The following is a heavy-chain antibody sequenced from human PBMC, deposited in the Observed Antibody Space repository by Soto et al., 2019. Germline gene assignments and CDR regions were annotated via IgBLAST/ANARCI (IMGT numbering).Heavy chain of an antibody. CDR2: MNPKNGNT. D-gene: IGHD1-1*01. V-gene: IGHV1-8*01. CDR3: AKAGWLGWFDP. Sequence: QVQLVQSGAEVKKPGASVKVSCKASGDTFTSYDINWVRQATGQGPEWMGWMNPKNGNTGYAQKFQGRVTMTRNTSITTAYMELSSLRSEDTAVYYCAKAGWLGWFDPWGQGTLVTVSS. CDR1: GDTFTSYD. J-gene: IGHJ5*02.